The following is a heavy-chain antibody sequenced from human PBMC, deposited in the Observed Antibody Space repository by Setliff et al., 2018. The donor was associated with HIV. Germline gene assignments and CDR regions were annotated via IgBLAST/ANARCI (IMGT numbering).Heavy chain of an antibody. Sequence: PGGSLRLSCAASGFTFSRYEMNWVRQAPGRGLEWVSSISIGSGGAIDYADSVKGRFTISRDNSKNTLFLQMNSLRPEDTATYYCVRDPIEGYPDYFDYWGQGTLVTVSS. J-gene: IGHJ4*02. CDR1: GFTFSRYE. CDR3: VRDPIEGYPDYFDY. V-gene: IGHV3-23*01. CDR2: ISIGSGGAI. D-gene: IGHD1-26*01.